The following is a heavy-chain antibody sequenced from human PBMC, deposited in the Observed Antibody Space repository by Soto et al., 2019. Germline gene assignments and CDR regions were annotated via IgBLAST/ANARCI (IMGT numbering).Heavy chain of an antibody. CDR1: GGFVSSGTYY. CDR3: ARVERGTATTVVDAFDI. V-gene: IGHV4-34*01. Sequence: QVQLQQWGAGLLKPSETLSLTCAVYGGFVSSGTYYWSWIRQPPGKGLEWIGEMSHSGGTHFNPSLKSRVIISVDTSKNKFPLKMSSVAAAETALYYCARVERGTATTVVDAFDIWGPGTMVTVSS. CDR2: MSHSGGT. D-gene: IGHD1-1*01. J-gene: IGHJ3*02.